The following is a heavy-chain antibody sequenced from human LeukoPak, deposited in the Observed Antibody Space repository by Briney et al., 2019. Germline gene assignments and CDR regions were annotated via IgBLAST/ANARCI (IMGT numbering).Heavy chain of an antibody. CDR3: AFSSGYYRFDY. J-gene: IGHJ4*02. CDR2: INPSGGST. Sequence: ASVKVSCKASGYTFTSYYMHWVRQAPGQGLEWMGIINPSGGSTSYAQKFQGRVTITRDMSTSTVYMELSSLRSEDTAVYYCAFSSGYYRFDYWGQGTLVTVSS. V-gene: IGHV1-46*01. D-gene: IGHD3-22*01. CDR1: GYTFTSYY.